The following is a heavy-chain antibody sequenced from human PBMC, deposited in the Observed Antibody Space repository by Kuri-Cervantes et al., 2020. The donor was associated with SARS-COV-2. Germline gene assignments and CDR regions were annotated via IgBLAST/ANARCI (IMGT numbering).Heavy chain of an antibody. J-gene: IGHJ3*02. D-gene: IGHD3-3*01. CDR2: ISSSSSYI. CDR1: GSTFSSYS. CDR3: ASELFGVVPEQDHQGDAFDI. Sequence: GESLKISCAASGSTFSSYSMNWVRQAPGKGLEWVSSISSSSSYIYYADSVKGRFTISRDNAKNSLYLQMNSLRAEDTAVYYCASELFGVVPEQDHQGDAFDIWGQGTMVTVSS. V-gene: IGHV3-21*01.